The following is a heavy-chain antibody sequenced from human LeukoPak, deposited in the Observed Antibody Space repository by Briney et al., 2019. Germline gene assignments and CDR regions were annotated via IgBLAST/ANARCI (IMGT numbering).Heavy chain of an antibody. CDR1: GYSISSGYY. V-gene: IGHV4-38-2*02. CDR3: ARIIVVVPAATWKGWFDP. Sequence: PSETLSLTCTVSGYSISSGYYWGWIRQPPGKGLEWIGSIYHSGSTYYNPPLKSRVTISVDTSKNQFSLKLSSVTAADTAVYYCARIIVVVPAATWKGWFDPWGQGTLITVSS. CDR2: IYHSGST. D-gene: IGHD2-2*01. J-gene: IGHJ5*02.